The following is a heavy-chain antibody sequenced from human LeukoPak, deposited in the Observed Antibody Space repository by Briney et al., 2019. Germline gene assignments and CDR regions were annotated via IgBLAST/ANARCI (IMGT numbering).Heavy chain of an antibody. CDR3: ARQGSSGWWVFGY. D-gene: IGHD6-19*01. CDR1: GGTFSSYA. CDR2: IIPIFGTA. V-gene: IGHV1-69*05. Sequence: GASVKVSCKASGGTFSSYAISWVRQAPGQGLEWMGGIIPIFGTANYAQKFQGRVTITTDESTSTAYMELSSLRSEDTAVYYCARQGSSGWWVFGYWGQGTLVTVSS. J-gene: IGHJ4*02.